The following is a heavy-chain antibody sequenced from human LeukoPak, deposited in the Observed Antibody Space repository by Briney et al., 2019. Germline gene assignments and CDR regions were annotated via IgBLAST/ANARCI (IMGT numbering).Heavy chain of an antibody. CDR1: GGTFSSYA. V-gene: IGHV1-18*01. J-gene: IGHJ4*02. CDR3: ARVGSDSVLAADGRCDY. CDR2: ISAYNGNT. Sequence: ASVKVSCKASGGTFSSYAISWVRQAPGQGLEWMGWISAYNGNTNYAQKLQGRVTMTTDTSTSTAYMELRSLRSDDTAVYYCARVGSDSVLAADGRCDYWGQGTLVTVSS. D-gene: IGHD6-13*01.